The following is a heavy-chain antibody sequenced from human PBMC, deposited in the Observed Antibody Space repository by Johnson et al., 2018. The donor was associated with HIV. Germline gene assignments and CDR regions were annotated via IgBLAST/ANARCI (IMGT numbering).Heavy chain of an antibody. J-gene: IGHJ3*02. CDR3: TTGISWFGAITFDI. CDR2: IKSKSDGGTT. D-gene: IGHD3-10*01. Sequence: VQLVESGGGLVKPGVSLRLSCAASGFTFSNAWMSWVRQAPGKGLEWVGRIKSKSDGGTTDSAAPVKGRFTIPRDDSKNTLYLQMNSLKTEDTAVYYCTTGISWFGAITFDIWGQGTMVTVSS. V-gene: IGHV3-15*01. CDR1: GFTFSNAW.